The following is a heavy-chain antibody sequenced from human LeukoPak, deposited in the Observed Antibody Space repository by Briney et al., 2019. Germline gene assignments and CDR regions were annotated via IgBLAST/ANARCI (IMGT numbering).Heavy chain of an antibody. Sequence: SETLSLTCTASGGSISSYCWSWIRQPPGKGLEWIGYIYYSGSTNYNPSLKSRVTISVDTSKNQFSLKLSSVTAADTAVYYCAFMVRGPRTYYFDYWGQGTLVTVSS. CDR1: GGSISSYC. CDR3: AFMVRGPRTYYFDY. V-gene: IGHV4-59*08. CDR2: IYYSGST. D-gene: IGHD3-10*01. J-gene: IGHJ4*02.